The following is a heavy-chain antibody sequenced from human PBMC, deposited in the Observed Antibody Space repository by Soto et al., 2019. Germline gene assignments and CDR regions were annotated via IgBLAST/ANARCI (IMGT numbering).Heavy chain of an antibody. V-gene: IGHV3-74*01. D-gene: IGHD6-13*01. CDR2: INSDGSGT. CDR3: ASVSAAAAASFGG. Sequence: PGGSLRLSCTASGFTFSDYWMYWVRQAPGKGLVWVSRINSDGSGTSYADSVRGRFTISRDNAKNTLYLQMNSLRAEDTAVYYCASVSAAAAASFGGWGQGTLVTVSS. CDR1: GFTFSDYW. J-gene: IGHJ4*02.